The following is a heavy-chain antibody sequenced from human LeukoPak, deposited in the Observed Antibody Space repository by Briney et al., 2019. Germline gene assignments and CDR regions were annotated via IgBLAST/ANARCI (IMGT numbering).Heavy chain of an antibody. V-gene: IGHV4-59*01. J-gene: IGHJ4*02. D-gene: IGHD3-10*01. CDR2: IYYSGST. Sequence: SETLSLTCTVSGGSISSYYWSWIRQPPGKGLEWIDYIYYSGSTNYNPSLKSRVTISVDTSKNQFSLKLSSVTAADAAVYYCARGLYGSGSYFDYWGQGTLVAVSS. CDR1: GGSISSYY. CDR3: ARGLYGSGSYFDY.